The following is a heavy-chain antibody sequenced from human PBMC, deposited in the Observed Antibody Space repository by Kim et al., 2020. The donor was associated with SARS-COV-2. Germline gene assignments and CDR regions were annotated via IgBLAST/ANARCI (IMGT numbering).Heavy chain of an antibody. CDR2: ISYDGSNK. CDR1: GFTFSSYG. CDR3: AKVRGEGGFGELYLDY. V-gene: IGHV3-30*18. D-gene: IGHD3-10*01. Sequence: GGSLRLSCAASGFTFSSYGMHWVRQAPGKGLEWVAVISYDGSNKYYADSVKGRFTISRDNSKNTLYLQMNSLRAEDTAVYYCAKVRGEGGFGELYLDYWGQGTLVTVSS. J-gene: IGHJ4*02.